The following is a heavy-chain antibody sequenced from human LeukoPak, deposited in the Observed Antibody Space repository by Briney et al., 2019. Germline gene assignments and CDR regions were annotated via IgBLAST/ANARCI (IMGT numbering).Heavy chain of an antibody. Sequence: GGSLRLSCVASGFSISSHWMKWLRQAPGQGLEWVDNINADGSQQYYVDTVRGRFTITRDNAANSLYLQMNSLRAEDTAVYYCTRSSLDYWGLGTLVTVSS. V-gene: IGHV3-7*03. J-gene: IGHJ4*02. D-gene: IGHD3-10*01. CDR2: INADGSQQ. CDR3: TRSSLDY. CDR1: GFSISSHW.